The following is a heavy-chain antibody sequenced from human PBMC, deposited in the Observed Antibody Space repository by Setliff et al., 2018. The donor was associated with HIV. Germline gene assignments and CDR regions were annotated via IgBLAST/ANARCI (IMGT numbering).Heavy chain of an antibody. CDR2: FADSAVIT. CDR1: GFSFASHA. J-gene: IGHJ4*02. Sequence: PGESLKISCEGSGFSFASHAMTWVRQAPGKGLEWVSTFADSAVITLYADSVKGRFTISRDDSKNTVFLQLNALRPEDTAVYYCASARIPTGGTSTSLDFWGQGALVTVSS. D-gene: IGHD1-1*01. V-gene: IGHV3-23*01. CDR3: ASARIPTGGTSTSLDF.